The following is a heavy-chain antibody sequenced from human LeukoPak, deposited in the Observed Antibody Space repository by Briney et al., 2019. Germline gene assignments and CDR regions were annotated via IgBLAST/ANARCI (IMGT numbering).Heavy chain of an antibody. Sequence: GRSLRLSCVASGFRFNVQTMSWIRQAPGKGLDWVASMKEDGNEIRYVDSVKGRFTISRDNSKNSLYLQMNSLRADDTGVYRCVKGGATRGRFENWGQGTLVTVSS. J-gene: IGHJ4*02. CDR3: VKGGATRGRFEN. CDR1: GFRFNVQT. CDR2: MKEDGNEI. D-gene: IGHD1-26*01. V-gene: IGHV3-7*01.